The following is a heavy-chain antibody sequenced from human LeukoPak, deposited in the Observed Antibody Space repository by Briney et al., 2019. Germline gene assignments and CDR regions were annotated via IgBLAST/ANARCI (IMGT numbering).Heavy chain of an antibody. V-gene: IGHV4-39*07. Sequence: SETLSLTCTVSGGSISSSSYYWGWIRQPPGKGLEWIGSIYYSGSTYYNPSLKSRVTISVDTSKNQFSLKLSSVTAADTAVYYCAKIVTTVSHFDYWGQGTLVTVSS. CDR3: AKIVTTVSHFDY. D-gene: IGHD4-17*01. CDR2: IYYSGST. CDR1: GGSISSSSYY. J-gene: IGHJ4*02.